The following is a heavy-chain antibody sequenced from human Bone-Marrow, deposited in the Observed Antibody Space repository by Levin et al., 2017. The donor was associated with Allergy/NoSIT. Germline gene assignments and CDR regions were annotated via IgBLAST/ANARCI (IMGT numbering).Heavy chain of an antibody. J-gene: IGHJ4*02. D-gene: IGHD2-2*01. V-gene: IGHV4-31*03. CDR3: ARVRGFCISSGCYADR. CDR2: MYYMGNS. Sequence: SQTLSLTCTVSGDPISSGGYYWSWIRQHPGKGLEWIAYMYYMGNSFYNPSVKSRVTISMDTSKNQFSLSLNSVTAADTAVYYCARVRGFCISSGCYADRWGQGKMVIVSS. CDR1: GDPISSGGYY.